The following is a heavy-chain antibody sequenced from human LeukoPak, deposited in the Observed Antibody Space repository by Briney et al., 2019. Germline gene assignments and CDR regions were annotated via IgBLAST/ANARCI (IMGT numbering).Heavy chain of an antibody. V-gene: IGHV3-30-3*01. CDR3: VKEGHSSGYCGVLDI. CDR2: ISHDGNSK. CDR1: GLI. D-gene: IGHD3-22*01. Sequence: GGSLRLSCAASGLIIHRVRQAPGKGLERVAAISHDGNSKYYADSVKGRFTISRDNSKNTVYLQLNSLGAEGTAVYYCVKEGHSSGYCGVLDIWGQGTTVTVSS. J-gene: IGHJ3*02.